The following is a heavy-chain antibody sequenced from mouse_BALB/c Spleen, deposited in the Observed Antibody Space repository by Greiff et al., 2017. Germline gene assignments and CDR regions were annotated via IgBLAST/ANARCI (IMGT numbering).Heavy chain of an antibody. Sequence: EVKLVESGGGLVKPGGSLKLSCAASGFTFSDYYMYWVRQTPEKRLEWVATISDGGSYTYYPDSVKGRFTISRDNAKNNLYLQMSSLKSEDTAMYYCARGWLLRAMDYWGQGTSVTVSS. D-gene: IGHD2-3*01. CDR3: ARGWLLRAMDY. CDR1: GFTFSDYY. V-gene: IGHV5-4*02. J-gene: IGHJ4*01. CDR2: ISDGGSYT.